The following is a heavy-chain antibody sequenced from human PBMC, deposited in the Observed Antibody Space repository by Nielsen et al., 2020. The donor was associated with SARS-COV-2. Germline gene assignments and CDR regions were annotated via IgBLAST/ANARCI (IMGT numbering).Heavy chain of an antibody. V-gene: IGHV1-69*02. J-gene: IGHJ6*02. CDR3: ASSNCSSTSCYRLYYGMDV. CDR2: IIPILGIA. Sequence: WVLQAPGQGLEWMGRIIPILGIANYAQKFQGRVTITADKSTSTAYMELSSLRSEDTAVYYCASSNCSSTSCYRLYYGMDVWGQGTTVTVSS. D-gene: IGHD2-2*01.